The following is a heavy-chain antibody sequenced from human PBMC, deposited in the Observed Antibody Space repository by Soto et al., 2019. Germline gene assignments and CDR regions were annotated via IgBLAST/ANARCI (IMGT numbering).Heavy chain of an antibody. CDR2: TYYSGST. CDR3: ARVRGTAGKRYFDY. CDR1: GGSMIAYY. V-gene: IGHV4-59*01. Sequence: SETLSLTCTVSGGSMIAYYWNWMRQPPGKGLQWIGYTYYSGSTTYNPSLKSRVTISVDSSKNQFSLKLDSVTPADTAVYYCARVRGTAGKRYFDYWGPGTTVTVSS. D-gene: IGHD6-13*01. J-gene: IGHJ4*02.